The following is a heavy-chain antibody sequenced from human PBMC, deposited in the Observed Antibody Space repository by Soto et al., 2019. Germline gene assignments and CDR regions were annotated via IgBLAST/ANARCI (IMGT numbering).Heavy chain of an antibody. CDR3: ARRTDYYGMDV. CDR1: GGSISSGGYS. J-gene: IGHJ6*02. Sequence: QLQLQESGSGLVKPSQTLSLTCAVSGGSISSGGYSWSWIRQPPGKGLEWIGYIYHSGSTYYNPSLKSRVTISVDRSKNQFSLKLSSVTAADTAVYYCARRTDYYGMDVWGQGTTVTVSS. CDR2: IYHSGST. V-gene: IGHV4-30-2*01.